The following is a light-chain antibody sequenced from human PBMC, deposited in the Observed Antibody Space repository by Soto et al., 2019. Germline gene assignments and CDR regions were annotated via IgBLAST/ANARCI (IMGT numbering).Light chain of an antibody. CDR2: EVS. CDR1: SSDVGGYNY. V-gene: IGLV2-8*01. Sequence: QSVLTQPPSASGYPGQSFTIACTGTSSDVGGYNYVSWYQQHPGKAPKLMIYEVSKRPSGVPDRFSGSKSGNTASLTVSGLQAEDEADYYCSSYAGSNNYVFGTGTKVTVL. CDR3: SSYAGSNNYV. J-gene: IGLJ1*01.